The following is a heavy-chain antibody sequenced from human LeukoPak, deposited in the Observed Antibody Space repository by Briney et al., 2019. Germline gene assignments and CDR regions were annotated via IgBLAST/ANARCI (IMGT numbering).Heavy chain of an antibody. D-gene: IGHD5-18*01. Sequence: GASVRVSCKVSGYTLTELTMHWVRQAPGKGLEWMSAINREDGEIIYAQKVKGRVTITEDTSTDTAYMELSSLRSEDTAVYYCATDLSGYSYGYAFDYWGQGTLVTVSS. CDR1: GYTLTELT. CDR2: INREDGEI. J-gene: IGHJ4*02. V-gene: IGHV1-24*01. CDR3: ATDLSGYSYGYAFDY.